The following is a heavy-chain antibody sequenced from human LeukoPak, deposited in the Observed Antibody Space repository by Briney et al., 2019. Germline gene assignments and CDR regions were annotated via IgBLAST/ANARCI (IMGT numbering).Heavy chain of an antibody. CDR2: INPNSGGT. D-gene: IGHD2-2*01. CDR3: ARDGKYGSPVPPDY. J-gene: IGHJ4*02. CDR1: GYTFTGYY. V-gene: IGHV1-2*02. Sequence: GASVKVSCKASGYTFTGYYMHWVRQAPGQGLEWMGWINPNSGGTNYAQKFQGRVTMTRDTSISTAYMELSSLRSEDTAVYYCARDGKYGSPVPPDYWGQGTLVTVSS.